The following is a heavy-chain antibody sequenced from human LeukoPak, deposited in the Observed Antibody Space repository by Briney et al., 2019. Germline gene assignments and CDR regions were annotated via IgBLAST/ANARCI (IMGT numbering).Heavy chain of an antibody. CDR3: ARDLLGYCSGGSCSDAFDI. Sequence: GGSLRLSCAASGFTFSSYAMNWVRQAPGKGLEWVSYISSSSSTIYYADSVRGRFTISRDNAKNSLYLQMNSLRAEDTAVYYCARDLLGYCSGGSCSDAFDIWGQGTMVTVSS. CDR1: GFTFSSYA. CDR2: ISSSSSTI. V-gene: IGHV3-48*04. J-gene: IGHJ3*02. D-gene: IGHD2-15*01.